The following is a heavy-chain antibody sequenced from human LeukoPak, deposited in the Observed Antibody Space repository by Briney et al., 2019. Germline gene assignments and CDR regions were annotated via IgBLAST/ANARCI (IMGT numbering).Heavy chain of an antibody. V-gene: IGHV3-23*01. CDR2: ISSPADTT. CDR3: ARAPSHRGFDY. Sequence: GGSLRLSCAASGFTFSTYVMAWVRQTPGKGLEWVSVISSPADTTYYADFVRGRFTISRDNSKYTLYLHLNSLRVDDTAVYYCARAPSHRGFDYWGQGTLVTVSS. CDR1: GFTFSTYV. J-gene: IGHJ4*02.